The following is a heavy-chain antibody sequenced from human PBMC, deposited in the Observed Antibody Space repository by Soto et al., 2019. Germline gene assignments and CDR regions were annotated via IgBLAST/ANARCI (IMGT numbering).Heavy chain of an antibody. V-gene: IGHV3-30-3*01. Sequence: VRLSCTTSGFLFNAYAMHWVRQAPGKVLEWVAVMSHDGSSTYYADSVKGRFTISGDNSKNTLYLQMNSLRTEDTAVYYCARPGSGYDVLTGHYFYYYSAMDVWGQGTTVTVSS. D-gene: IGHD3-9*01. CDR3: ARPGSGYDVLTGHYFYYYSAMDV. CDR2: MSHDGSST. J-gene: IGHJ6*02. CDR1: GFLFNAYA.